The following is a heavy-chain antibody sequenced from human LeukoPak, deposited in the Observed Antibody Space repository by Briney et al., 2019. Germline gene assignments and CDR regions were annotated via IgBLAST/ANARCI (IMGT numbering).Heavy chain of an antibody. Sequence: AGSLRLSCVAPGLTFSPYSMNWVREAPGKGLEWVSWMSGSSSYIYYGDSVKGRFTISRDNAKNSLYLQMNSLRAEDTAVYYCARAGTENHFDYWGQGTLVTVSS. J-gene: IGHJ4*02. V-gene: IGHV3-21*01. CDR2: MSGSSSYI. D-gene: IGHD2/OR15-2a*01. CDR1: GLTFSPYS. CDR3: ARAGTENHFDY.